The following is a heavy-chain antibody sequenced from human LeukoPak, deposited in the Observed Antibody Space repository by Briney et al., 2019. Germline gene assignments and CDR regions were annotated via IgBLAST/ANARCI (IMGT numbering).Heavy chain of an antibody. CDR3: ARGAYKQVDAFDI. CDR2: IYYSGST. CDR1: GGSISTYY. Sequence: SETLSLTCAVSGGSISTYYWNWIRQPPRKGLGWIGYIYYSGSTNYNPSLKSRVTISVDTSKSQFSLKLSSVTAADTAVYYCARGAYKQVDAFDIWGQGTMVTVSS. J-gene: IGHJ3*02. V-gene: IGHV4-59*01. D-gene: IGHD1-1*01.